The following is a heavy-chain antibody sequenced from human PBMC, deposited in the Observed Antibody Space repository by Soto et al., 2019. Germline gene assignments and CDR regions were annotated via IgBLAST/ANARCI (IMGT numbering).Heavy chain of an antibody. CDR2: IIPIFGTA. J-gene: IGHJ6*02. CDR1: GGTFSSYA. Sequence: QVQLVQSGAEVKKPGSSVKVSCKASGGTFSSYAISWVRQAPGQGLEWMGGIIPIFGTANPAQKFQGRVTITAEKPTGRAYMELGSLRSEDTAVYYGARVGIVATNYYYGMDVWGRGTTVAVCS. V-gene: IGHV1-69*06. D-gene: IGHD5-12*01. CDR3: ARVGIVATNYYYGMDV.